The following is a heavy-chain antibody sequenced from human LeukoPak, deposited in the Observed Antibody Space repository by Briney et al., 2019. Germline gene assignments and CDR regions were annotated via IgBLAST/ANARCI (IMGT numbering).Heavy chain of an antibody. CDR3: ARAYGDY. V-gene: IGHV3-7*01. D-gene: IGHD4-17*01. Sequence: GGSLRLSCAAPGFTFSSYWMSWVRQAPGKGLEWVANIKQDGSEKYYVDSVKGRFTISRDNAKNSLYLQMNSLRAEDTAVYYCARAYGDYWGQGTLVTVSS. CDR2: IKQDGSEK. J-gene: IGHJ4*02. CDR1: GFTFSSYW.